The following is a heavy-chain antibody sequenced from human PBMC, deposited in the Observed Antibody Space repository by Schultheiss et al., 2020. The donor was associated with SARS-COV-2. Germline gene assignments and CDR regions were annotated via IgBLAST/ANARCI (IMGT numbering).Heavy chain of an antibody. CDR3: ARQGIWDGMDV. D-gene: IGHD2-15*01. CDR2: INHSGST. J-gene: IGHJ6*02. V-gene: IGHV4-34*01. CDR1: GGSISSYY. Sequence: SETLSLTCTVSGGSISSYYWSWIRQPPGKGLEWIGEINHSGSTNYNPSLKSRVTISVDTSKNQFSLKLSSVTAADTAVYYCARQGIWDGMDVWGQGTTVTVSS.